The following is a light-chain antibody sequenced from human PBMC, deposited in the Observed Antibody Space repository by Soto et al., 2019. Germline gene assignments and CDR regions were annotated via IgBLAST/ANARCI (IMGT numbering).Light chain of an antibody. CDR3: QQYNKWPLFT. V-gene: IGKV3-15*01. Sequence: EAVMTQSPATLSVSPGERATLSCRASQSVGSNLAWYHQRPGQAPRRLIYGASARATGVPARFSGSGSGTEFTLTISSLQSEDVGLYYCQQYNKWPLFTFGPGTRVDMK. CDR1: QSVGSN. J-gene: IGKJ3*01. CDR2: GAS.